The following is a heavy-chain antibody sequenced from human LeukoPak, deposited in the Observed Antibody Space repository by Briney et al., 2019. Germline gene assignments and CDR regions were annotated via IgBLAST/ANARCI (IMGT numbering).Heavy chain of an antibody. D-gene: IGHD3-22*01. Sequence: RPAGSLRLSCAASGFTFSSYAMSWVRQAAGKGLEWVSAISGSGGSTYYADSVKGRFTISRDNSKHRLYLQMNRLRGEDTAVYCCATGRINLSVVIIVVFFQHWGQGTLVTVSS. CDR2: ISGSGGST. J-gene: IGHJ1*01. CDR1: GFTFSSYA. V-gene: IGHV3-23*01. CDR3: ATGRINLSVVIIVVFFQH.